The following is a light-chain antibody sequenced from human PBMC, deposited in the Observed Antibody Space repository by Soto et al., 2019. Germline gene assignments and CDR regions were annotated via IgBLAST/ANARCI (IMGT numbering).Light chain of an antibody. CDR2: EVN. CDR3: SSYAGSSNV. Sequence: QSALTQPPSASGSPGQSVTISCTGTSSDVGDNYVSWYQQHPGKAPKLMIYEVNKRPSGVPDRFSGSKSGTTASLTVSGLQAEDEADYYCSSYAGSSNVFGTGTKVTVL. J-gene: IGLJ1*01. CDR1: SSDVGDNY. V-gene: IGLV2-8*01.